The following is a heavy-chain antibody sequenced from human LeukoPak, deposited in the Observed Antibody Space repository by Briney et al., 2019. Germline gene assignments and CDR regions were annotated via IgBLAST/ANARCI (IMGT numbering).Heavy chain of an antibody. D-gene: IGHD6-13*01. CDR3: ATRSGIAAATTNYYYGMDV. Sequence: GGSLRLSCSASGFTFSSYSMNWVRQAPGKGLEWVSSISSSSSYIYYADSVKGRFTISRDNAKNSLYLQMNSLRAEDTAVYYCATRSGIAAATTNYYYGMDVWGQGTTVTVSS. V-gene: IGHV3-21*01. J-gene: IGHJ6*01. CDR1: GFTFSSYS. CDR2: ISSSSSYI.